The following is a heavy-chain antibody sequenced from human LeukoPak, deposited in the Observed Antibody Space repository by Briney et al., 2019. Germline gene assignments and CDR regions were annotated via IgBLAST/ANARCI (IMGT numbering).Heavy chain of an antibody. CDR1: GYTFTSYY. CDR2: INPGGGST. Sequence: SMKASCMPSGYTFTSYYIHWVRQAPEQVIEWMGIINPGGGSTSYAQKFKGRVTMTRDTSTSTVYMELSSLRSEDTAVYYCARIVGATEHAFDIWGQGTMVTVSS. CDR3: ARIVGATEHAFDI. D-gene: IGHD1-26*01. V-gene: IGHV1-46*01. J-gene: IGHJ3*02.